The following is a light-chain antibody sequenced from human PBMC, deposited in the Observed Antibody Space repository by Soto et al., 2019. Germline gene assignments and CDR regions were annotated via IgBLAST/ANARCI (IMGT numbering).Light chain of an antibody. CDR3: QNYNSAPPA. J-gene: IGKJ4*01. CDR2: AAS. V-gene: IGKV1-27*01. CDR1: QDISTY. Sequence: DIQMTQSPSSLSPSVGDRVTITCRASQDISTYLAWYQQKPGKVPSLLIYAASNLRSGVPSRFSGVGSGTYFTLTINSLQPEDVATYYCQNYNSAPPAFGRGTKVEI.